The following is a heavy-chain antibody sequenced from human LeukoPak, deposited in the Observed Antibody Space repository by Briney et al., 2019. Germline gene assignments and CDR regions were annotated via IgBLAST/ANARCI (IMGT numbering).Heavy chain of an antibody. CDR1: GGSISSGGYY. Sequence: SETLSLTCTVSGGSISSGGYYWSWIRQRPGKGLEWIGYIYYSGSTYYNPSLKSRVTISVDTSKNQFSLKLSSVTAADTAVYYCAREERGATGNFDYWGQGTLVTVSS. J-gene: IGHJ4*02. CDR3: AREERGATGNFDY. D-gene: IGHD1-26*01. CDR2: IYYSGST. V-gene: IGHV4-31*03.